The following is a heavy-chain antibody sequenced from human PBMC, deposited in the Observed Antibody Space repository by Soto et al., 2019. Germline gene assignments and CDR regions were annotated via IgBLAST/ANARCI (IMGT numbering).Heavy chain of an antibody. D-gene: IGHD3-10*01. V-gene: IGHV3-23*01. CDR3: ANGGEGHYYYMDV. CDR1: GFTFSSYA. CDR2: ISGSGGST. J-gene: IGHJ6*03. Sequence: GGSLRLSCAASGFTFSSYAMSWVRQAPGKGLEWVSAISGSGGSTYYTDSVKGRFTISRDNSKNTLYLQMNSLRAEDTAVYYCANGGEGHYYYMDVWGKGTTVTVSS.